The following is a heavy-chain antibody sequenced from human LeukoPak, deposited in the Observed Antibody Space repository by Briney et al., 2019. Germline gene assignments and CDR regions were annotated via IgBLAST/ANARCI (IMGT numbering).Heavy chain of an antibody. Sequence: ASVKVSCKASGYTFTGYYMHWVRQAPGQGLEWMGWISAYNGNTNYAQKLQGRVTMTTDTSTSTAYMELRSLRSDDTAVYYCARGIGFTMSAYFDYWGQGTLVTVSS. V-gene: IGHV1-18*04. CDR1: GYTFTGYY. CDR2: ISAYNGNT. J-gene: IGHJ4*02. D-gene: IGHD3-22*01. CDR3: ARGIGFTMSAYFDY.